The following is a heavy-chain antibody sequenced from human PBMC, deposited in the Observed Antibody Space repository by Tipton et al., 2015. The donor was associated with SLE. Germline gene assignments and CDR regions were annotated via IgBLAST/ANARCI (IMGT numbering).Heavy chain of an antibody. Sequence: TLSLTCTVSGGSISSHYWSWIRQPPGKGLEWIGYIYYSGRTNYNPSLQSRVTISVDTSKNQFSLKLSSVTAADTAVYYCARDLGEDYDFWSGQGYWGQGTLVTVSS. CDR3: ARDLGEDYDFWSGQGY. D-gene: IGHD3-3*01. J-gene: IGHJ4*02. V-gene: IGHV4-59*08. CDR2: IYYSGRT. CDR1: GGSISSHY.